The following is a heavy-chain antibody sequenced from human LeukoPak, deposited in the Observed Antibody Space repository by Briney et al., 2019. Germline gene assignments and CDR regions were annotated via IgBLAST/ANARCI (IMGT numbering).Heavy chain of an antibody. CDR3: AKSSGYNGFRFAY. D-gene: IGHD5-24*01. V-gene: IGHV3-23*01. J-gene: IGHJ4*02. Sequence: PGGSLILSCAASGFTLSSYAMSWVRQAPGKGLEWVSAISGSGGSTYYADSVKGRFTISRDNSKNTLYLQMNSLRAEDTAVYYCAKSSGYNGFRFAYWGQGTLVTVSS. CDR2: ISGSGGST. CDR1: GFTLSSYA.